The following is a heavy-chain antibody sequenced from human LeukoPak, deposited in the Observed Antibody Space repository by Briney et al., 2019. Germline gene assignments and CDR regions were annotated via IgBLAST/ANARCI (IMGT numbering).Heavy chain of an antibody. V-gene: IGHV3-43*02. J-gene: IGHJ5*02. CDR2: ISGDGGST. D-gene: IGHD3-10*01. CDR3: AKDLFCGSGSYHNWFDP. CDR1: GFTFDDYA. Sequence: PWGSLSLSCAASGFTFDDYAMHWVRQAPGKGLEWVSLISGDGGSTYYADSVKGRFTISRDNSKNSLYLQMNSLRTEDTALYYCAKDLFCGSGSYHNWFDPWGQGTLVTVSS.